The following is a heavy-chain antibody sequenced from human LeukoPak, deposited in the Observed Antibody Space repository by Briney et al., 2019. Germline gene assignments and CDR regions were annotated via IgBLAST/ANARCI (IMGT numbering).Heavy chain of an antibody. V-gene: IGHV4-34*01. CDR2: INFGGSI. J-gene: IGHJ5*02. Sequence: SETLSLTCAVYGGSFRGYYWSWIRQPPGKGLEWIGEINFGGSINYTPSFKSRVTISVDTSKNQFSLRLSSVTAADSAVYYCARGDMMLRGVIDEIDPWGQGTLVTVSS. CDR1: GGSFRGYY. D-gene: IGHD3-10*01. CDR3: ARGDMMLRGVIDEIDP.